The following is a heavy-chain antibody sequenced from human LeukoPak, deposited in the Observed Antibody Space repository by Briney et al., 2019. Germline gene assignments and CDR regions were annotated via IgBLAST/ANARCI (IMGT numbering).Heavy chain of an antibody. J-gene: IGHJ4*02. D-gene: IGHD3-16*02. V-gene: IGHV1-24*01. CDR2: FXPEDGET. CDR1: GYTXTELS. Sequence: SVKVSCKVSGYTXTELSMHWVRQAPGKGLEWMGXFXPEDGETIYAQKFRGRVTMTEDTSTDTAYMELSSLRSEDTAVYYCATDAGGGVGELSFFDYWGQGTLVTVSS. CDR3: ATDAGGGVGELSFFDY.